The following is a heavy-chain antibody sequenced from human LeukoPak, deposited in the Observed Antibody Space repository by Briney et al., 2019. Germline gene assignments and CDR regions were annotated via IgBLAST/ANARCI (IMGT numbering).Heavy chain of an antibody. CDR2: IIPILGIA. D-gene: IGHD3-22*01. J-gene: IGHJ4*02. Sequence: ASVKVSCKASGGTFSSYAISWVRQAPGQGLEWMGRIIPILGIANYAQKFQGRVTITADKSTSTAYMELSSLRSEDTAVYYCAREGGYYDSSGSYFDYWGQGTLVTVSS. CDR1: GGTFSSYA. CDR3: AREGGYYDSSGSYFDY. V-gene: IGHV1-69*04.